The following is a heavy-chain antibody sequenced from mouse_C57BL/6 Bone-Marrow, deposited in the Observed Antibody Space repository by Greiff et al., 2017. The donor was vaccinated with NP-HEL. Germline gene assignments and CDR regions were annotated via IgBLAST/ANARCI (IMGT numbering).Heavy chain of an antibody. D-gene: IGHD1-1*01. CDR1: GYTFTDYY. Sequence: EVQLQQSGPVLVKPGASVKMSCKASGYTFTDYYMNWVKQSHGKSLEWIGVINPYNGGTSYNQKFKGKATLTVDKSSSTAYMELNSLTSEDSAVYYCARCDYYGSSPWFAYWGQGTLVTVSA. V-gene: IGHV1-19*01. J-gene: IGHJ3*01. CDR2: INPYNGGT. CDR3: ARCDYYGSSPWFAY.